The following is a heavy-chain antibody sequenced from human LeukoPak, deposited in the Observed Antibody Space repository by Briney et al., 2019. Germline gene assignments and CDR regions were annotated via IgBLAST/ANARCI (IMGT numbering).Heavy chain of an antibody. J-gene: IGHJ4*02. D-gene: IGHD6-13*01. V-gene: IGHV3-11*01. CDR2: ISSSGSTI. CDR3: ARFPGSHYSSPLDY. CDR1: GFTFSDYY. Sequence: PGGSLRLSCAGCGFTFSDYYMIWIRQAPGKGLEWVSYISSSGSTIYDADSVKGRFTISRDNAKNSLYLQMNSLRAEDTAVYYCARFPGSHYSSPLDYWGQGTLVAVSS.